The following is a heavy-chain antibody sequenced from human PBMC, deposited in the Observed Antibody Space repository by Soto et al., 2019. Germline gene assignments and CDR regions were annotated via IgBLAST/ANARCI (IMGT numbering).Heavy chain of an antibody. CDR3: ATSPELGPYYFDD. J-gene: IGHJ4*02. CDR1: GYTLTELS. V-gene: IGHV1-24*01. CDR2: FDPEDGET. D-gene: IGHD1-7*01. Sequence: GSSVKVSCKVSGYTLTELSMHWVRQAPGKGLEWMGGFDPEDGETIYAQKFQGRVTMTEDTSTDTAYMELSSLRSEDTAVYYCATSPELGPYYFDDWGQGTLVTVSS.